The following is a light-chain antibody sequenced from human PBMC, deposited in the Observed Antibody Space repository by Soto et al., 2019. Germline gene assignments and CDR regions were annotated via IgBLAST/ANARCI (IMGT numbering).Light chain of an antibody. CDR3: QQRSNWPPYT. J-gene: IGKJ2*01. Sequence: EIVLTQSPATLSLSPGERATLSCRARQSVSSYLAWYQQKPGQAPRLLIYDASNRATGIPARFSGSGSGTDFTLTISSPEPEDFAVYYCQQRSNWPPYTFGQGTKLEIK. CDR2: DAS. V-gene: IGKV3-11*01. CDR1: QSVSSY.